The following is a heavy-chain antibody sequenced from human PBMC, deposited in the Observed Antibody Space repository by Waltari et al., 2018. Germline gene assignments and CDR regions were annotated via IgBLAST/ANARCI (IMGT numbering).Heavy chain of an antibody. CDR2: ISTSGSGT. CDR1: GFTFSKYA. V-gene: IGHV3-23*01. CDR3: AKSPADY. Sequence: EVQLLESGGGLVQPGGSLRLSCAASGFTFSKYAMSWVRQAPGKGLHWFSAISTSGSGTYYADSVKGRFTISRDNSKNTLYLQMNSLRAEDTAIYYCAKSPADYWGQGTLVTVSS. J-gene: IGHJ4*02.